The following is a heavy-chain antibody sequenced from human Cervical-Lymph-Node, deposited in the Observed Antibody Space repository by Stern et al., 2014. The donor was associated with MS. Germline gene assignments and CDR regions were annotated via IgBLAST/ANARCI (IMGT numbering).Heavy chain of an antibody. D-gene: IGHD3-16*01. J-gene: IGHJ4*02. V-gene: IGHV3-30-3*01. Sequence: VQLVESGGGVVQPGRSLRLSCAASGFTFSIYAMYWVRQAPGRGLEGVALISYDGSNKYYVDSVKGRFTISRDNSKNTLYLQMNTVRVEDTAAYYCARVLSLNAGRAGGGADYWGQGTLVTVSS. CDR2: ISYDGSNK. CDR3: ARVLSLNAGRAGGGADY. CDR1: GFTFSIYA.